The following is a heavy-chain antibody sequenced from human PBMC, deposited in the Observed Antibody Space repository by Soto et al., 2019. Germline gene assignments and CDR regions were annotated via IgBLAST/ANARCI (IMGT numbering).Heavy chain of an antibody. D-gene: IGHD3-3*01. V-gene: IGHV4-34*01. CDR1: GGSFSGYY. Sequence: SSETLSLTCAVYGGSFSGYYWSWIRQPPGKGLEWIGEINHSGSTNYNPSLKSRVTISVDTSKNQFSLKLSSVTAADTAVYYCARVQRIGVVIVFGWFDPWGQGTLVTVSS. CDR2: INHSGST. CDR3: ARVQRIGVVIVFGWFDP. J-gene: IGHJ5*02.